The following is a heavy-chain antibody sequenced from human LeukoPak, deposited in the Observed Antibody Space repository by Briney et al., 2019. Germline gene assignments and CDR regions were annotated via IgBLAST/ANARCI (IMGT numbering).Heavy chain of an antibody. V-gene: IGHV3-30*04. J-gene: IGHJ4*02. CDR2: ISYDGSNK. D-gene: IGHD3-9*01. Sequence: PGGSLRLSCAASGFTFSSYAMHWVRQAPGKGLEWVAVISYDGSNKYYADSVKGRFTISRDNSKNTLYLQMNSLRAEDTAVYYCAKDPRPPYDILTGYYFGYWGQGTLATVSS. CDR1: GFTFSSYA. CDR3: AKDPRPPYDILTGYYFGY.